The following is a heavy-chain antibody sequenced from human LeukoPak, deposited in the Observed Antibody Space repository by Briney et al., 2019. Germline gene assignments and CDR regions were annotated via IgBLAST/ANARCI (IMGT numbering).Heavy chain of an antibody. CDR3: AKSGPAAGRPDAFDI. CDR1: GGSISSYY. D-gene: IGHD2-2*01. Sequence: SETLSLTCTVSGGSISSYYWSWIRQPAGKGLEWIGRIYTSGSTNYNPSLKSRVTMSVDTSKNQFSLKLNSVTAADTAVYFCAKSGPAAGRPDAFDIWGQGTMVTVSS. CDR2: IYTSGST. J-gene: IGHJ3*02. V-gene: IGHV4-4*07.